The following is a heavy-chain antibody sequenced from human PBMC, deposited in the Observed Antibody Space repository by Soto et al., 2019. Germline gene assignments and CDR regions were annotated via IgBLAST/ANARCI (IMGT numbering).Heavy chain of an antibody. V-gene: IGHV3-30*18. J-gene: IGHJ1*01. CDR2: ISYNGDNT. CDR3: AKGGVTTIMWASDN. D-gene: IGHD4-4*01. Sequence: ESGGGVVQPGKSLRLSCRTSGFTFSSYGMHWVRQAPGKGLEWVATISYNGDNTFYADSVKGRFTASRDNSENILYLQLNRLRGEDTAVYYCAKGGVTTIMWASDNWGQGTLVTVSS. CDR1: GFTFSSYG.